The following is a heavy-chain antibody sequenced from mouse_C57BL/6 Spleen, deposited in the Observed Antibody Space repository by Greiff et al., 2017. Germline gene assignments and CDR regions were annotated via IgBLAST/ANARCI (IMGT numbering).Heavy chain of an antibody. V-gene: IGHV1-52*01. Sequence: QVQLQQPGAELVRPGSSVKLSCKASGYTFTSYWMHWVKQRPIQGLEWIGNIDPSDSETHYNQKFKDKATLTVDKSSSTAYMQLSSLTSDDSAVYYCARGDYYGSSYGFDYWGQGTTLTVSS. CDR1: GYTFTSYW. D-gene: IGHD1-1*01. CDR3: ARGDYYGSSYGFDY. J-gene: IGHJ2*01. CDR2: IDPSDSET.